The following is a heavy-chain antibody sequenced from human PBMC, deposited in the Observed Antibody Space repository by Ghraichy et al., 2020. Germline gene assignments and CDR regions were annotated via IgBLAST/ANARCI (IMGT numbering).Heavy chain of an antibody. CDR3: ARDAERRDGYNLDY. J-gene: IGHJ4*02. V-gene: IGHV3-33*01. CDR1: GFTFSSYG. Sequence: LSLTCAASGFTFSSYGMHWVRQAPGKGLEWVAVIWYDGSNKYYADSVKGRFTISRDNSKNTLYLQMNSLRAEDTAVYYCARDAERRDGYNLDYWGQGTLVTVSS. CDR2: IWYDGSNK. D-gene: IGHD5-24*01.